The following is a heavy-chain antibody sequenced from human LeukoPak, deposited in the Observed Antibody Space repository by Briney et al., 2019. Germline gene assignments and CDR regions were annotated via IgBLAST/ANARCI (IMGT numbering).Heavy chain of an antibody. V-gene: IGHV3-74*01. D-gene: IGHD3-16*01. CDR2: VNSDGSGT. J-gene: IGHJ4*02. CDR1: GFTFSRYS. CDR3: VCLGLGGLSLD. Sequence: GGSLRLSCAASGFTFSRYSMHWVRQAPGKGLVWVSHVNSDGSGTDYADSVKGRFTISRDNAKNTLYLQMNSLRVEDTAVYYCVCLGLGGLSLDWGQGTLVAVSS.